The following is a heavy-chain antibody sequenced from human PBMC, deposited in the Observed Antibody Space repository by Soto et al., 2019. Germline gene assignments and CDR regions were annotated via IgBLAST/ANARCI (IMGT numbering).Heavy chain of an antibody. J-gene: IGHJ6*02. CDR3: AKGQHCSTTSCYFYYYGMDV. V-gene: IGHV3-30*18. D-gene: IGHD2-2*01. CDR1: GFTFSTYG. CDR2: ISYDGNNK. Sequence: QVQLVESGGGVVQPGRSLRLSCAASGFTFSTYGMHWVRQAPGKGLEWVAVISYDGNNKYYADSVKGRLTISRDNSKNTLDLQMNSLRAEDTAVYYCAKGQHCSTTSCYFYYYGMDVWGQGTTVAVSS.